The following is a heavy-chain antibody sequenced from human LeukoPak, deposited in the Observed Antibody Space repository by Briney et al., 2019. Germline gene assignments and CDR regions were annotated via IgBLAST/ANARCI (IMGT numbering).Heavy chain of an antibody. D-gene: IGHD5-18*01. J-gene: IGHJ4*02. CDR1: KFNFNSYS. CDR2: ISSSGSTI. Sequence: GGSLRLSCAASKFNFNSYSLNWVRQAPGKGLEWVSYISSSGSTIYYADSVKGRFTISRDNAKNSLYLQMNSLRAEDTAVYYCASSSLRAMGDYWGQGTLVTVSS. CDR3: ASSSLRAMGDY. V-gene: IGHV3-48*04.